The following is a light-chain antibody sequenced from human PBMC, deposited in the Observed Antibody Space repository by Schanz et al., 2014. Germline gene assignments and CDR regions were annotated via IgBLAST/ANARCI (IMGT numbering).Light chain of an antibody. V-gene: IGKV1-5*01. CDR2: DAS. Sequence: QMTQSPSTLSASIGDRVTITCRASQSIGTSLAWYQQQPGKAPKVLISDASNLESGVPSRFSGSGSGTDFTLTISSLQAEDVAVYFCHQYYTTEGTFGQGTKVEV. J-gene: IGKJ1*01. CDR3: HQYYTTEGT. CDR1: QSIGTS.